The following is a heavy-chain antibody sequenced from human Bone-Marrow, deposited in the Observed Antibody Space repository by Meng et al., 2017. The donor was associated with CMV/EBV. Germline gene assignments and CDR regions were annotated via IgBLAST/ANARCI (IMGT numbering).Heavy chain of an antibody. CDR2: IYYSGST. CDR3: ARATSVVDY. J-gene: IGHJ4*02. Sequence: SETLSLTWTVSGGSISSYYWSWIRQPPGKGLEGIGYIYYSGSTNYHPSLKSRVTISVATSKNQFSLKLSSVTAADTAVYYRARATSVVDYWGQGTRVTGSS. CDR1: GGSISSYY. V-gene: IGHV4-59*01.